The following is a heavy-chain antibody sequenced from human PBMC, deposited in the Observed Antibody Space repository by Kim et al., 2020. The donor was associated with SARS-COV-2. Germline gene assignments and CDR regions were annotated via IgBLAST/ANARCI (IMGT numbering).Heavy chain of an antibody. D-gene: IGHD1-1*01. CDR2: LTPIEGFV. Sequence: ASVKVSCKASGYTFFSHKIHWVRQAPGHGLEWMGILTPIEGFVSYAQKFQGRITMTRDTSTSTAYVELGSVRPEDTATYYCARDNIYWSMDVWGQGTTVTVSS. CDR1: GYTFFSHK. V-gene: IGHV1-46*01. CDR3: ARDNIYWSMDV. J-gene: IGHJ6*02.